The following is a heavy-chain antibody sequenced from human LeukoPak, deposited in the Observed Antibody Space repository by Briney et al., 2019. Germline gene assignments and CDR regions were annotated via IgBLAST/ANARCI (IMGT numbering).Heavy chain of an antibody. J-gene: IGHJ4*02. CDR2: SYTRGST. D-gene: IGHD6-13*01. CDR3: ARESTVAGTARYLDS. Sequence: NASETLSLTCTVSGGSISSYYWTWVPQPAGKGLEGIGRSYTRGSTNYSPSLKSRVTMSVDTSKNEFSLKLNSVTAADTAVYYCARESTVAGTARYLDSWGQGTLVTVSS. CDR1: GGSISSYY. V-gene: IGHV4-4*07.